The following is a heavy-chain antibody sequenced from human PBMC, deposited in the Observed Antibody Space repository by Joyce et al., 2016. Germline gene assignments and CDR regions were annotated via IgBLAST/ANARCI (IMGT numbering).Heavy chain of an antibody. CDR1: GDSISTYY. D-gene: IGHD3-10*01. CDR3: ARDFYDSGSGYYYGMDV. CDR2: IFYSGKT. V-gene: IGHV4-59*01. J-gene: IGHJ6*02. Sequence: QVQLQESGPGLVKPGGTLSLTCTVSGDSISTYYWTWIRPPPGKGLDWIGYIFYSGKTNYNPSLTSRVSISVDTSKNQFSLKLYSVTAADTAVYYCARDFYDSGSGYYYGMDVWGQGTTVTVSS.